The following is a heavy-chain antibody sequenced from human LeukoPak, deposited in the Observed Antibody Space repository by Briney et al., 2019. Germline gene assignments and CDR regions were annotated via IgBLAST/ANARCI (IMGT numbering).Heavy chain of an antibody. Sequence: GGSLRLSCAASGFTFSSYWMSWVRQAPGKGLEWVANIKQDGSEKYYVDSVKGRFTISGDNAKNSLYLQMNSLRAEDTAVYYCARDRSTSWIFDYYYMDVWGKGTTVTVSS. D-gene: IGHD2-2*01. V-gene: IGHV3-7*01. CDR1: GFTFSSYW. J-gene: IGHJ6*03. CDR3: ARDRSTSWIFDYYYMDV. CDR2: IKQDGSEK.